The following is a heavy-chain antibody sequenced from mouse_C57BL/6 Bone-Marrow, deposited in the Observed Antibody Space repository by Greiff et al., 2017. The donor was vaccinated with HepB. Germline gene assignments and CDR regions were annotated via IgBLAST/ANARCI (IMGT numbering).Heavy chain of an antibody. CDR1: GYTFTSYW. Sequence: VQLQQSGAELVKPGASVKLSCKASGYTFTSYWMHWVKQRPGQGLEWIGMIHPNSGSTNYNEKFKSKATLTVDKSSSTAYMQLSSLTSEDSAVYYCARSLGRDYFDYWGQGTTLTVSS. D-gene: IGHD4-1*01. J-gene: IGHJ2*01. CDR2: IHPNSGST. CDR3: ARSLGRDYFDY. V-gene: IGHV1-64*01.